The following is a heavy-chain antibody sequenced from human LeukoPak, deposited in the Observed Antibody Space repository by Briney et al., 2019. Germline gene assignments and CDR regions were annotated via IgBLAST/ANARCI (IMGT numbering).Heavy chain of an antibody. CDR2: ISGSGGST. J-gene: IGHJ4*02. V-gene: IGHV3-23*01. D-gene: IGHD6-13*01. Sequence: GGSLRLSCAASGFTFSSYAMSWVRQAPGKGLEWVSAISGSGGSTYYADSVKGRFTISRDNSKNTLYLQMNSLRAEDTAAYYCAKDQGGSSSWYSKFDYWGQGTLVTVSS. CDR1: GFTFSSYA. CDR3: AKDQGGSSSWYSKFDY.